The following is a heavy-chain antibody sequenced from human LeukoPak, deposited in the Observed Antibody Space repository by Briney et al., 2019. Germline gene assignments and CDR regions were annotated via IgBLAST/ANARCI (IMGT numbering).Heavy chain of an antibody. Sequence: GESLKISCKGSGYSFTTYWIGWVRQMPGKGLERMGIIYPGDSDTRYSPSFQGQVTISADKSISTAYLQWSGLKASDTAMYYCARRGHSSSWYSDYWGQGTLVTVSS. CDR1: GYSFTTYW. J-gene: IGHJ4*02. CDR2: IYPGDSDT. CDR3: ARRGHSSSWYSDY. D-gene: IGHD6-13*01. V-gene: IGHV5-51*01.